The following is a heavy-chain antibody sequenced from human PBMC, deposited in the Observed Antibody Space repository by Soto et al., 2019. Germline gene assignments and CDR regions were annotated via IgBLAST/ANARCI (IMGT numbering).Heavy chain of an antibody. D-gene: IGHD3-10*01. CDR2: MSYNGFT. CDR1: GGPISSISNHY. Sequence: SETLSLTCTVSGGPISSISNHYCSWFRLPPGKGLEWIGYMSYNGFTRYNPSLKSRVIISMDSSKNQFSLNLTSVTAADTAVYYCATQGFGVLHGLVDVWGQGTTVTVSS. J-gene: IGHJ6*02. CDR3: ATQGFGVLHGLVDV. V-gene: IGHV4-59*08.